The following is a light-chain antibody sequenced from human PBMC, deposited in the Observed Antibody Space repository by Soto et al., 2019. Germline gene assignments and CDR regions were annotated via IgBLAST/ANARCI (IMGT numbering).Light chain of an antibody. J-gene: IGKJ1*01. CDR3: QQYDRSPWT. CDR1: QSVSSSF. Sequence: EIVLPQSPGTLSLSPGERATLSCRASQSVSSSFLAWHQQKPGQPPRLLIYGASSRATGIPDRFSGSGSGTDFTLTISRLEPEDVAVYACQQYDRSPWTFGQGTKVEIK. CDR2: GAS. V-gene: IGKV3-20*01.